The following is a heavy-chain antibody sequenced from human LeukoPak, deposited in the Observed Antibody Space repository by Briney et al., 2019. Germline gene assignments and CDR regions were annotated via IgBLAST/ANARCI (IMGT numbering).Heavy chain of an antibody. D-gene: IGHD5-18*01. Sequence: PSETLSLTCAVYGGSFSGYYWSWTRQPPGKGLEWIGSIYYSGSTYYNPSLKSRVTISVDTSKNQFSLKLSSVTAADTAVYYCATAMAFDYWGQGTLVTVSS. V-gene: IGHV4-34*01. CDR3: ATAMAFDY. J-gene: IGHJ4*02. CDR2: IYYSGST. CDR1: GGSFSGYY.